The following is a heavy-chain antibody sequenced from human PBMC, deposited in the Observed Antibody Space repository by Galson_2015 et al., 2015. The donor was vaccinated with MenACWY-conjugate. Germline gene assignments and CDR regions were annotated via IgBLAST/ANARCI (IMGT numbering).Heavy chain of an antibody. Sequence: SLRLSCAASGFIFNTYWMHWVRQAPGKGLVWVSRINPGGSSTTYADSVKDRFTISRDNAKNTLYLQMNSLRPEDTAVLYCAKTRGASFYFDSWGLGTLVTVSS. CDR1: GFIFNTYW. J-gene: IGHJ4*02. D-gene: IGHD1-26*01. CDR3: AKTRGASFYFDS. V-gene: IGHV3-74*01. CDR2: INPGGSST.